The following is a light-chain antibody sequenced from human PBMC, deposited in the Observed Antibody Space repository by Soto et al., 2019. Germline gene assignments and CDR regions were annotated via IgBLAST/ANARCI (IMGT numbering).Light chain of an antibody. CDR1: QSVSSSN. CDR2: GAS. J-gene: IGKJ1*01. CDR3: QQYGSSPRT. Sequence: EIVLTQSPGTLSLSPGERATLSCRASQSVSSSNLAWYQQKPGQAPRLLIYGASRRATGIPDRFSGGGSGTDFTLTISRLEPEDFAVYYCQQYGSSPRTFGQGTKVDIK. V-gene: IGKV3-20*01.